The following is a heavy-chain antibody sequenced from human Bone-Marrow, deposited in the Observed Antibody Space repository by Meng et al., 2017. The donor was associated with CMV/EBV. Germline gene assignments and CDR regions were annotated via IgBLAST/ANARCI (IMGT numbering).Heavy chain of an antibody. CDR3: VRVTSSESYSFDY. CDR2: VRQRSYTT. Sequence: GESLKISCAASGFTFSDHYMDWVRQAPGKGLEWVGRVRQRSYTTEYAASVKVRFTISRDDSNNSLFLQMNSLKTEDTAVYFCVRVTSSESYSFDYWGQGTRVTGSS. CDR1: GFTFSDHY. J-gene: IGHJ4*02. D-gene: IGHD3-10*01. V-gene: IGHV3-72*01.